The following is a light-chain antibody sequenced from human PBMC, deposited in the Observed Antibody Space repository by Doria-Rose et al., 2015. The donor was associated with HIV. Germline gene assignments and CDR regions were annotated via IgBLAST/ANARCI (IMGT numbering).Light chain of an antibody. V-gene: IGKV1-8*01. Sequence: SLSASTGDRVTITCRASQDISNYLAWHQQKPGKAPKLLIYAASTLQSGVPSRFSGSGSGTDFTLTISYLQSEDFATYYCQQYYSYPPTFGQGTKVEVK. CDR2: AAS. CDR1: QDISNY. CDR3: QQYYSYPPT. J-gene: IGKJ1*01.